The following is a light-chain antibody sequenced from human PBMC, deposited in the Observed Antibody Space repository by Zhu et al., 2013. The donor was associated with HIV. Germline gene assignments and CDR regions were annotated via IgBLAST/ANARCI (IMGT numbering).Light chain of an antibody. CDR1: QNVYTTY. J-gene: IGKJ4*01. V-gene: IGKV3D-20*01. CDR3: QQYGTAPVT. Sequence: EIVLTQSPATLSLSPGETATLSCGASQNVYTTYLAWYQQKPGLAPRLVIYDTSNRATGIPDRFSGSGSGTDFTLTISRLEPEDFAVYYCQQYGTAPVTFGGGTKV. CDR2: DTS.